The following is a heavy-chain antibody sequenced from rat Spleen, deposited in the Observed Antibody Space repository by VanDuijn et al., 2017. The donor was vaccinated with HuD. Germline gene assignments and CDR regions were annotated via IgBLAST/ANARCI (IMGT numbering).Heavy chain of an antibody. CDR2: ISPSGAIS. D-gene: IGHD1-4*01. Sequence: EVQLVESGGGLVQPGRSLKLSCEASGFTFSNFGMHWIRQAPTKGLEWVASISPSGAISNYRDSVQGRFTISRDKAKSTLYLQMDSLRSEDSATYYCARHVSYCPDAWGQGVMVSVSS. J-gene: IGHJ2*01. CDR1: GFTFSNFG. V-gene: IGHV5-19*01. CDR3: ARHVSYCPDA.